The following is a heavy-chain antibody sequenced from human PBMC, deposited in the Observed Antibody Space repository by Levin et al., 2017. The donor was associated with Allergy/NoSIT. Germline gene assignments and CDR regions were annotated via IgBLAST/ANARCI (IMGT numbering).Heavy chain of an antibody. CDR3: AKLTHRFSTPGGAFDI. D-gene: IGHD3-3*01. Sequence: PGGSLRLSCAASGFTFDDYAMHWVRQAPGKGLEWVSGISWNSGSIGYADSVKGRFTISRDNAKNSLYLQMNSLRAEDTALYYCAKLTHRFSTPGGAFDIWGQGTMVTVSS. V-gene: IGHV3-9*01. J-gene: IGHJ3*02. CDR2: ISWNSGSI. CDR1: GFTFDDYA.